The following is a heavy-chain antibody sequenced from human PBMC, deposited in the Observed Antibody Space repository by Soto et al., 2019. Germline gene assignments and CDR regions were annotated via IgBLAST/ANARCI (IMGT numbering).Heavy chain of an antibody. CDR3: AREVGVLGTRFDP. V-gene: IGHV4-31*03. Sequence: QVQLQESGPGLVKPSQTLSLTCTVSGGSISSVGYYWNWIRQHPGKDLEWVGYISYSGITHHNPSLKRRLFISVDTSKNQFSLKLSSVTAADTAVYYCAREVGVLGTRFDPWGQGTLVTVSS. CDR2: ISYSGIT. D-gene: IGHD1-26*01. CDR1: GGSISSVGYY. J-gene: IGHJ5*02.